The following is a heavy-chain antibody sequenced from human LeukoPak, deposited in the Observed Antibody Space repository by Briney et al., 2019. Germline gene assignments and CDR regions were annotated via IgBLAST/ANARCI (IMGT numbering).Heavy chain of an antibody. CDR2: INWNAGST. CDR3: ARAFKYSMSGYYFDY. Sequence: PGGSLRLSCAASGFMFDDYGMSWVRQAPGKGLEWVSGINWNAGSTAYADSVKGRFTISRDNAKNSLYLQMNSLRAEDTALYYCARAFKYSMSGYYFDYWGQGTLVTVSS. D-gene: IGHD2-21*01. J-gene: IGHJ4*02. V-gene: IGHV3-20*04. CDR1: GFMFDDYG.